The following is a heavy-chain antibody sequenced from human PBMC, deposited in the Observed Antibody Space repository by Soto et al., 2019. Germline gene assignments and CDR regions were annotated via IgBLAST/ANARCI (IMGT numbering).Heavy chain of an antibody. CDR1: GGSISSYY. V-gene: IGHV4-59*08. CDR2: IYYSGST. CDR3: ARVPISVRNRQFDY. Sequence: SEPLSLTCTVSGGSISSYYWSWIRQPPGTGLEWIGYIYYSGSTNYNTSLKSRVTISVDTSKNQFSLKLSSVTAADTAVYYCARVPISVRNRQFDYWAQTTLVPASS. D-gene: IGHD1-1*01. J-gene: IGHJ4*02.